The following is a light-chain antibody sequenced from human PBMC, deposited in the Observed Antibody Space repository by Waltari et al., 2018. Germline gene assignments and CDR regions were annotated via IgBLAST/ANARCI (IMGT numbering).Light chain of an antibody. V-gene: IGKV1-5*01. J-gene: IGKJ2*01. CDR1: QSISSW. CDR3: QQYNDWST. Sequence: DIQMTQSPSTLSASVGDRVTTTCRASQSISSWLAWYQQKPGKAPKLLIYDASSLESGVTSRFSGSGSGTEFTLTISSLQPDDFATYYCQQYNDWSTFGQGTKLEI. CDR2: DAS.